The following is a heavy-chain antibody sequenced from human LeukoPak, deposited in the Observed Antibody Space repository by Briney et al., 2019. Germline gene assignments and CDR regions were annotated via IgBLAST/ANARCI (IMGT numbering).Heavy chain of an antibody. CDR3: ARTLGYYGPYWFDP. Sequence: ASVKVSCTASGDTFTSYGISWVRQAPGQGLEWMGWISAYNGNTNYAQKLQGRVTMTTCTSTSTAYMERRSLTSDDTAVYYCARTLGYYGPYWFDPWGQGTLVTVSS. J-gene: IGHJ5*02. D-gene: IGHD2/OR15-2a*01. CDR1: GDTFTSYG. CDR2: ISAYNGNT. V-gene: IGHV1-18*01.